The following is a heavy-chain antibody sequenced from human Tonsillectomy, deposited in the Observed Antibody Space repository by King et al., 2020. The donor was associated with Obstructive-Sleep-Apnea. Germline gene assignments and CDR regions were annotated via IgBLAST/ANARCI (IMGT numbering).Heavy chain of an antibody. J-gene: IGHJ4*02. CDR2: INWNSGSI. CDR1: GFTFQDFA. Sequence: VQLVESGGGLVQLGRSLRLSCAASGFTFQDFAMHWVRQVPGKGLEWVSGINWNSGSIGYADSVKGRFTISRDNAKNSLHLQMNSLRAEDTALYYCAKSPVTAPLTYYFDNWGKGTLVTVSS. V-gene: IGHV3-9*01. CDR3: AKSPVTAPLTYYFDN. D-gene: IGHD2-21*02.